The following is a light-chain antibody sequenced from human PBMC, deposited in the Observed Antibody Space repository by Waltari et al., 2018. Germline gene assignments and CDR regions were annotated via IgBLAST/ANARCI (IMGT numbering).Light chain of an antibody. CDR2: WAS. CDR3: QQYATTPRT. V-gene: IGKV4-1*01. J-gene: IGKJ2*02. Sequence: DIVMTQSPDSLAVSLGERATINCKSSQSVLYSPNNKNYLAWFQQKPGHPPKLLIYWASTRESGVPDRFSGSGSVTDFTLTISSLQAEDVAIYYCQQYATTPRTFGQGTKLEIK. CDR1: QSVLYSPNNKNY.